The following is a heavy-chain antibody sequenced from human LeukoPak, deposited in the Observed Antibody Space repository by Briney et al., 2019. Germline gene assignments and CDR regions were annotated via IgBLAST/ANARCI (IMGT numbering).Heavy chain of an antibody. Sequence: SETLALTCTVPGGSISRGGYYWSWIRQHPGKGLEWIGYTYYSGSTYYNPSLKSRVTISVDTSKNQFSLKLSSVTAADTAVYYCAAHLGRRTGMDVWGQGTTVTVSS. CDR1: GGSISRGGYY. CDR3: AAHLGRRTGMDV. CDR2: TYYSGST. V-gene: IGHV4-31*03. J-gene: IGHJ6*02.